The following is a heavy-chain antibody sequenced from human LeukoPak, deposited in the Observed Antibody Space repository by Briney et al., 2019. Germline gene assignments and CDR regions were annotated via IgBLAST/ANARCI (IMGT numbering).Heavy chain of an antibody. CDR2: SYYSGST. V-gene: IGHV4-59*01. J-gene: IGHJ6*03. Sequence: SETLSLTCTGSGGSISNYYWSWIRQPPGKGLEWIGNSYYSGSTNYNPSLKSRVTISVDTSKNQFSLKLTSVTAADTAVYYCARVSDGDFKLRYYYYMDVWGKGTTVTVSS. CDR3: ARVSDGDFKLRYYYYMDV. CDR1: GGSISNYY. D-gene: IGHD4-17*01.